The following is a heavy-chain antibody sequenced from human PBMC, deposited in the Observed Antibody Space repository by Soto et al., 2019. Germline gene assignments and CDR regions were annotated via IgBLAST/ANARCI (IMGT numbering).Heavy chain of an antibody. J-gene: IGHJ4*02. CDR3: TSLNSDSQN. CDR1: GFTFSGSA. D-gene: IGHD6-13*01. V-gene: IGHV3-73*01. CDR2: IRSRANDYAT. Sequence: GGSLRLSCAASGFTFSGSAMHWVRQASGKGLEWVGRIRSRANDYATAYAASVKGRFIVSRDDSQNTAYLQMNRLKIEDTAVYFCTSLNSDSQNWGQGALVTVSS.